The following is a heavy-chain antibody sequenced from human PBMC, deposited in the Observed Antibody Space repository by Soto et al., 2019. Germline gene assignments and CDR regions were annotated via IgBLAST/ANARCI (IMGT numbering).Heavy chain of an antibody. D-gene: IGHD3-3*01. CDR2: IYRDGTRT. CDR1: GFTFSSYW. J-gene: IGHJ4*02. V-gene: IGHV3-74*03. Sequence: GGSLRLSCAASGFTFSSYWMHWVRQVPGKGPVWVSRIYRDGTRTTYADSAKGRFTISRDNTKNTLYLQMNSLRAEDTAVYYCARVYYEDGSVDRHFDYWGQGTLVTVSS. CDR3: ARVYYEDGSVDRHFDY.